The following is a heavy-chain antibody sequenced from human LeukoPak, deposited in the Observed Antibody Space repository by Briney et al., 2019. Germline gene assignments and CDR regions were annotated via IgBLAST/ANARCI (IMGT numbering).Heavy chain of an antibody. CDR3: AHGIPRSEFCIGARCYGESTYFDF. J-gene: IGHJ4*02. V-gene: IGHV3-23*01. CDR2: ISDSVAKT. Sequence: GGSLRLSSAASGFTFNNYAMGWVRQAPGKGREWVSGISDSVAKTYYTDSVKGGFTISRDNSKTTLYLQMNSCGAEDSASCYCAHGIPRSEFCIGARCYGESTYFDFWGQGTLVTVSS. D-gene: IGHD2-15*01. CDR1: GFTFNNYA.